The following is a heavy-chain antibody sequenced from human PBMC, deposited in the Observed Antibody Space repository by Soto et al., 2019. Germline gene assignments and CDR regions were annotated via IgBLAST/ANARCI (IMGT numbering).Heavy chain of an antibody. D-gene: IGHD3-3*01. J-gene: IGHJ6*01. V-gene: IGHV3-73*01. Sequence: VGCVTLSCAASGLTFSGSSMHSVLQASGKGLASVGRIRSKANSYATAYAASVKGRFTISRDDSRNTAYLQMNSLKTEDTAVYYCTRLRGFLEWTDYYYCGMDVWGQGTPVTVSS. CDR2: IRSKANSYAT. CDR3: TRLRGFLEWTDYYYCGMDV. CDR1: GLTFSGSS.